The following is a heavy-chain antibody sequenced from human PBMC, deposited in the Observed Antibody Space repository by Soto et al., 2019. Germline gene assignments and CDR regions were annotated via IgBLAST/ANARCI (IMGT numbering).Heavy chain of an antibody. J-gene: IGHJ6*02. CDR2: ISDSGGST. CDR3: AKDVDIVVVVAATAEYYYGMDV. V-gene: IGHV3-23*01. Sequence: GGSLRLSCAASGFTFSSYAMNWVRQAPGKGLEWVSVISDSGGSTYYADSVKGRFTISRDNSKNTLYLQMDSLRAEDTAVYYCAKDVDIVVVVAATAEYYYGMDVWGQGTTVTVSS. D-gene: IGHD2-15*01. CDR1: GFTFSSYA.